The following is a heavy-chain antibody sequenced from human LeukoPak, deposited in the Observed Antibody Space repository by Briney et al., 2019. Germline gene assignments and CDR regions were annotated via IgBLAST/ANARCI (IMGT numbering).Heavy chain of an antibody. J-gene: IGHJ4*02. Sequence: SETLSLTCTVSGGSISSSSYYWGWIRQPPGKGLEWIGSMYYSGSTNYNPSLKSRVTMSVDTSKNQFSLKLSSVTAADTAVYYCARSDRIAAFFDYWGQGTLVTVSS. CDR3: ARSDRIAAFFDY. D-gene: IGHD6-6*01. V-gene: IGHV4-39*07. CDR1: GGSISSSSYY. CDR2: MYYSGST.